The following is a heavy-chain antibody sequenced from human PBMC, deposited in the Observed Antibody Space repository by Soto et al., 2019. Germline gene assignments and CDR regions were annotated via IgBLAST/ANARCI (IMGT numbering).Heavy chain of an antibody. V-gene: IGHV1-3*01. J-gene: IGHJ4*02. CDR1: GFTFVMYA. D-gene: IGHD3-10*01. CDR2: INAGNGHT. CDR3: ARAGWFAEGYFDF. Sequence: ASVKVSCKASGFTFVMYAIHWVRQAPGQGLEWMAWINAGNGHTTYSQKFQGRVTITRDTSARTVYMELRSLRFEDTATYYCARAGWFAEGYFDFWGQGTPVTVSS.